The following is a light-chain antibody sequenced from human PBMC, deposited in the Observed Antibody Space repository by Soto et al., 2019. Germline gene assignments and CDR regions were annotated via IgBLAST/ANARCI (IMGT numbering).Light chain of an antibody. CDR2: EDN. CDR1: SSDIGGYKA. CDR3: GSYTGRSPRWL. J-gene: IGLJ3*02. Sequence: QSALTQPASVSGSPGQSITISCTGTSSDIGGYKAVSWYQQPPGNAPKVMIFEDNNRPSGVSDRFSGSKSGNTASLTITGLQAEDEADYYCGSYTGRSPRWLFGGGTKLTVL. V-gene: IGLV2-14*03.